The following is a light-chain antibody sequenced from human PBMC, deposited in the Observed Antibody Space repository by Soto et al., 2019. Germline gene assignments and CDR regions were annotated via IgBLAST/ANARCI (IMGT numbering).Light chain of an antibody. Sequence: AIQLTQSPSSLSASVGDRVTITCRASQGISSALAWYQQKPGKAPKLLIYDASGLESGVPSRFSGRGSATDFALTISSLQPEDFATYYCQEGSTLLTFGGGTKVDIK. V-gene: IGKV1-13*02. J-gene: IGKJ4*01. CDR2: DAS. CDR3: QEGSTLLT. CDR1: QGISSA.